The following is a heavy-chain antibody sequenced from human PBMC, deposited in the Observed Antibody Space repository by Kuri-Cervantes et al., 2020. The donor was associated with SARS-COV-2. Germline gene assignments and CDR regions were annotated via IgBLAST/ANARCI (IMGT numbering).Heavy chain of an antibody. Sequence: SETLSLTCAVYGGSFRGYYWSWIRQPPGKGLEWIGEINHSGSTNYNPSLKSRVTISVDTSKNQFSLKLSSVTAADTAVYYCAHLRYDFWSGYYTGMIRINGDHDAFDICGQAT. CDR3: AHLRYDFWSGYYTGMIRINGDHDAFDI. V-gene: IGHV4-34*01. D-gene: IGHD3-3*01. CDR2: INHSGST. CDR1: GGSFRGYY. J-gene: IGHJ3*02.